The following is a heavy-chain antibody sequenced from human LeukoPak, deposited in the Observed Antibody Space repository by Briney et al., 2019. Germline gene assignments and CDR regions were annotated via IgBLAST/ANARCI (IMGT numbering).Heavy chain of an antibody. D-gene: IGHD2-2*01. J-gene: IGHJ4*02. Sequence: SETLSLTCTVSGGSIISGGYYWSWIRQHPGKGLEWMVYIYYSGSTYYNPSLKSRVTISVDTSKTQFSLKLSSVTAADTAVYYCAREGSNQLLWRGTFDYWGQGTLVTVSS. V-gene: IGHV4-31*03. CDR3: AREGSNQLLWRGTFDY. CDR1: GGSIISGGYY. CDR2: IYYSGST.